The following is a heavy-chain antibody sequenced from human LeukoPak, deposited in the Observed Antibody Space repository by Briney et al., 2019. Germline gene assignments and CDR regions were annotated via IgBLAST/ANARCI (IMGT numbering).Heavy chain of an antibody. CDR3: VRVGSVSGSDYLDY. Sequence: GGSLRLSCAVSGFTFSDHFLDWVRQAPGKGLEWVGRSRNKAKSYTTEYAASVKGRFTISIDDSKNSLYLQMNSLETEDTAVDYCVRVGSVSGSDYLDYWGQGTLVTVSA. CDR2: SRNKAKSYTT. V-gene: IGHV3-72*01. CDR1: GFTFSDHF. J-gene: IGHJ4*02. D-gene: IGHD6-19*01.